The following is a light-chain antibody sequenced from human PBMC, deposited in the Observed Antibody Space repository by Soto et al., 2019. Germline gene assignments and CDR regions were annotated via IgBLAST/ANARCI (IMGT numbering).Light chain of an antibody. V-gene: IGKV4-1*01. J-gene: IGKJ1*01. CDR2: DAS. CDR1: QGVLYIADNKNY. CDR3: QQYNTYSWT. Sequence: ILITQSPDSLAVSLGERATINCKSSQGVLYIADNKNYLAWYQQKPGKAPKLLIYDASSLQSGVPSRFSGSGSGTEFALTISSLQPDDFATYYCQQYNTYSWTFGPGTKVDIK.